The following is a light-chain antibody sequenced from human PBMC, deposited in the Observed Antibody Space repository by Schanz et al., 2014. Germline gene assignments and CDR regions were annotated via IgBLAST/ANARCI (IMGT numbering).Light chain of an antibody. J-gene: IGKJ4*01. Sequence: EIVLTQSPGTLSLSPGERATLSCRASQSVSSSYLVWYQQKPGQAPRLLIYGASSRATGVPDRFSGSGSGTDFTLTISRLEPEDFAVYYCQQRSVPLTFGGGTKVEIK. V-gene: IGKV3D-20*02. CDR3: QQRSVPLT. CDR2: GAS. CDR1: QSVSSSY.